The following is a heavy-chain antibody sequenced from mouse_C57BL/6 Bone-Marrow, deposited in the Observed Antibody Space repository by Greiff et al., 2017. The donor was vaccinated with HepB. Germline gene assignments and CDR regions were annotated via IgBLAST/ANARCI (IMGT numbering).Heavy chain of an antibody. J-gene: IGHJ1*03. D-gene: IGHD1-1*01. CDR2: ISYSGST. V-gene: IGHV3-1*01. CDR3: ARGSVLRGYFDV. CDR1: GYSITSGYD. Sequence: EVKLQESGPGMVKPSQSLSLTCTVTGYSITSGYDWHWIRHFPGNKLEWMGYISYSGSTNYNPSLKSRISITHDTSKNHFFLKLNSVTTEDTATYYCARGSVLRGYFDVWGTGTTVTVSS.